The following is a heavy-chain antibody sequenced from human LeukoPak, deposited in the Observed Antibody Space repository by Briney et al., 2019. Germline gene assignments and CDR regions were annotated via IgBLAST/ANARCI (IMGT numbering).Heavy chain of an antibody. D-gene: IGHD5-12*01. V-gene: IGHV4-59*01. CDR1: GGSISSYY. CDR2: IYHSGST. CDR3: AREAIGVATTYYFDY. Sequence: SETLSLTCTVSGGSISSYYWSWIRQPPGKGLEWIGYIYHSGSTNYNPSLKSRVTISVDTSKNQFSLKVSSVTVADTAVYYCAREAIGVATTYYFDYWGQGSLVTVSS. J-gene: IGHJ4*02.